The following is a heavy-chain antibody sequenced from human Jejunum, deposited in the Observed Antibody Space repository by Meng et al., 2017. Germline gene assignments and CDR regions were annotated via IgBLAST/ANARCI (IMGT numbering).Heavy chain of an antibody. J-gene: IGHJ6*02. CDR1: GYTFSSFW. Sequence: GESLKISCKASGYTFSSFWIAWVRQMPAKGLEWMGIIFPGDSDTRYSPSFQGQVTISADKSISTAYLQWSSLKASDTAMYYCVRGGCSITSCYDTDYHYYPMDTWGQGTSVTVSS. V-gene: IGHV5-51*01. D-gene: IGHD2-2*01. CDR3: VRGGCSITSCYDTDYHYYPMDT. CDR2: IFPGDSDT.